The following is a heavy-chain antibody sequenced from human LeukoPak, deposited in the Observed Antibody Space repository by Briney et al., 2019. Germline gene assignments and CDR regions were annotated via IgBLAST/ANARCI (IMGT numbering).Heavy chain of an antibody. CDR2: ISAYNGNT. D-gene: IGHD3-3*01. V-gene: IGHV1-18*01. Sequence: GASVKVSCRASGYTLTSYGISWVRQAPGQGLEWMGWISAYNGNTNYAQRLQGRVTMATDTSTSTAYMELRSLRSDDTAVYYCARGSGYYAYYYMDVWGKGTTVTVSS. J-gene: IGHJ6*03. CDR1: GYTLTSYG. CDR3: ARGSGYYAYYYMDV.